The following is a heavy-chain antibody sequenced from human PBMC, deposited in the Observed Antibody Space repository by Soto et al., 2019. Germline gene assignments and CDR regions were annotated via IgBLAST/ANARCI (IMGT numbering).Heavy chain of an antibody. Sequence: GGSLRLSCAASGFTFSGYWMHWARQAPEKGLVWVSRINPDGTSIGYADSAKGRFTISRDNAKNTLFLQMHSLRAEDTAVYYCARDMSSSSGYWGQGTLVTVSS. V-gene: IGHV3-74*01. CDR1: GFTFSGYW. CDR3: ARDMSSSSGY. J-gene: IGHJ4*02. D-gene: IGHD6-6*01. CDR2: INPDGTSI.